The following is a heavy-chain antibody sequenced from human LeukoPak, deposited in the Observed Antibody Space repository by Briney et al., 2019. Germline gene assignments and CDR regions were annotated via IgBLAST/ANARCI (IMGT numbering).Heavy chain of an antibody. J-gene: IGHJ4*02. V-gene: IGHV3-30-3*01. Sequence: PGRSLRLSCAASGFTLSSYTMHRVRQAPGKGLEWVALISYNGVNTYYADSVKGRFSISRDNSNNTLYLQMNSLRAEDTAVYYCARQHNSLDDWGQGTLVTVSS. D-gene: IGHD1-1*01. CDR1: GFTLSSYT. CDR2: ISYNGVNT. CDR3: ARQHNSLDD.